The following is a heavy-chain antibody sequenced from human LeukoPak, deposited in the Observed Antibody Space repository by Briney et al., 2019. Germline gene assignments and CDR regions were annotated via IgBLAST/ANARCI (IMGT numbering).Heavy chain of an antibody. CDR2: IYTSGST. D-gene: IGHD3-16*01. V-gene: IGHV4-61*02. J-gene: IGHJ6*02. Sequence: SETLSLTCTVSGGSISSGSYYWSWIRQPAGKGLEWIGRIYTSGSTYYNPSLKSRVTISVDTSKNQFSLKLSSVTAADTAVYYCARDMRVSGMDVWGQGTTVTVSS. CDR1: GGSISSGSYY. CDR3: ARDMRVSGMDV.